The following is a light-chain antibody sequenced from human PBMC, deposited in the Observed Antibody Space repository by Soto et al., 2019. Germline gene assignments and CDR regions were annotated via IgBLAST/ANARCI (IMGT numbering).Light chain of an antibody. J-gene: IGKJ5*01. CDR2: GAS. Sequence: EIVMTQSQATLSVSPGERATLSCRASQSVSSSYLAWYQQKPGQAPRLLIYGASSRATGIPDRFSGSGSGTGFTLTISRLEPEDFAVYYCQQYGSSPPITFGQGTRLEIK. CDR3: QQYGSSPPIT. CDR1: QSVSSSY. V-gene: IGKV3-20*01.